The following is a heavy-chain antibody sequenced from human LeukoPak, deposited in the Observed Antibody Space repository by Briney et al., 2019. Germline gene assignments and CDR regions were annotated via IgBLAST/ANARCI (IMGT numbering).Heavy chain of an antibody. CDR2: INTGNGNT. CDR3: ARGRGNTYPYYFDY. V-gene: IGHV1-3*04. CDR1: GYTFTSYA. J-gene: IGHJ4*02. D-gene: IGHD2/OR15-2a*01. Sequence: ASVKVSCKASGYTFTSYAMHWVRQAPGQSLEWVGWINTGNGNTKYSQKFQDRVTITRDTSATTAYMELSSLRSEDTAVYYCARGRGNTYPYYFDYWGQGTLVTVSS.